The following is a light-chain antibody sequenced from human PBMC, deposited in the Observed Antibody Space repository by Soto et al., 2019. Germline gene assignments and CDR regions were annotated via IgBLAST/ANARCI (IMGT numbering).Light chain of an antibody. Sequence: DIPMTQSPPTLSASPGDRVTISCRASQNIHTWLALYQQQKPGQTPTLLIYDASTLETGVPSRFSGSGAGTECSRAVTSRQPDNFAHHSCQHSNDFPLSFGQGTKLEIK. CDR2: DAS. V-gene: IGKV1-5*01. CDR1: QNIHTW. J-gene: IGKJ2*01. CDR3: QHSNDFPLS.